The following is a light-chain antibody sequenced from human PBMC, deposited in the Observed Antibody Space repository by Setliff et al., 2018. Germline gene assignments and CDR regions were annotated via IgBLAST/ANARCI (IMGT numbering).Light chain of an antibody. CDR3: QVWDSSSDRRV. CDR2: YDS. J-gene: IGLJ1*01. Sequence: SYELTQPPSVPVAPGKTARITCGGNNIGGKSVNWYQQKPGQAPVLVIYYDSDRPSGIPERFSGSNSGNTATLTISRVEAGDEADYYCQVWDSSSDRRVFGTGTKGTVL. V-gene: IGLV3-21*04. CDR1: NIGGKS.